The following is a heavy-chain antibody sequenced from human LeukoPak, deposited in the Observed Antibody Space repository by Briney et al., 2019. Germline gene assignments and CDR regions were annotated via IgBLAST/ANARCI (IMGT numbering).Heavy chain of an antibody. V-gene: IGHV1-2*02. Sequence: GASVKVSCKASGYTFTGYYMHWVRQAPGQGLEWMGWINPDSGGTNFAQKFQGRVTMTRNTSISTAYMDLSRLRSDDTAVYYCAREAAVAGTGVYFDYWGQGTLVTVSS. CDR3: AREAAVAGTGVYFDY. D-gene: IGHD6-19*01. J-gene: IGHJ4*02. CDR1: GYTFTGYY. CDR2: INPDSGGT.